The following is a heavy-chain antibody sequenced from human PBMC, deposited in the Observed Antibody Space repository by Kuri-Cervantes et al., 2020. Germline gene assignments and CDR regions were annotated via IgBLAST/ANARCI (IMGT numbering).Heavy chain of an antibody. Sequence: GGSLRLSCAASGFTFDDYAMHWVRQAPGKGLEWVSLIGWDGGSTYYADSVKGRFTISRDNAKNSLYLQMNSLRDEDTAVYYCARDYYGSETYYTPYYYGMVVWGQGTTVTVSS. CDR1: GFTFDDYA. CDR3: ARDYYGSETYYTPYYYGMVV. CDR2: IGWDGGST. D-gene: IGHD3-10*01. J-gene: IGHJ6*02. V-gene: IGHV3-43D*03.